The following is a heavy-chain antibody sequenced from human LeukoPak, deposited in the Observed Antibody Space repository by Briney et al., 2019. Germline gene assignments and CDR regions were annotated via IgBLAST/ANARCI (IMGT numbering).Heavy chain of an antibody. D-gene: IGHD2-8*01. CDR2: ISTYNGDT. J-gene: IGHJ4*02. CDR1: GYIYTRYG. Sequence: ASVKVSCKASGYIYTRYGITWVRLAPGQGLEWMGWISTYNGDTQYTQKFQGRITMTTDTSTSTAYMGLRSLTSDDTAVYYCAREGSSNGVYFDYWGQGALVTVSS. V-gene: IGHV1-18*04. CDR3: AREGSSNGVYFDY.